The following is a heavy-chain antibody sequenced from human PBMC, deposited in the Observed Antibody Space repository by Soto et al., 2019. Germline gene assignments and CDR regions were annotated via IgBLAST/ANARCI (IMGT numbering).Heavy chain of an antibody. CDR2: ISPDNGNT. Sequence: QVQLVQSGAEVKKPGASVKVSCKASGYTFTTYGMSWVRQAPGHGLDWMGWISPDNGNTKYAERLQGRVTMTKDTTTSTAYMELRSLRSDDTAVYYCARGPTDYYDHSGDYFLDYWGQGTLGTVSS. CDR3: ARGPTDYYDHSGDYFLDY. D-gene: IGHD3-22*01. J-gene: IGHJ4*02. CDR1: GYTFTTYG. V-gene: IGHV1-18*01.